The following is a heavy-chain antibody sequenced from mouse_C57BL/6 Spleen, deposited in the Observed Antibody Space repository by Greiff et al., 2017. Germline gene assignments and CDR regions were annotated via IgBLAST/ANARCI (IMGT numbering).Heavy chain of an antibody. Sequence: EVQLQQSGPGLVKPSQSLSLTCSVTGYSITSGYYWNWIRQFPGNKLEWMGYISYDGSNNYNPSLKNRISITRDTSKNQFFLKLNSVTTEDTATYYCAESTPNYAMDYWGQGTSVTVSS. CDR1: GYSITSGYY. CDR2: ISYDGSN. V-gene: IGHV3-6*01. J-gene: IGHJ4*01. CDR3: AESTPNYAMDY. D-gene: IGHD2-1*01.